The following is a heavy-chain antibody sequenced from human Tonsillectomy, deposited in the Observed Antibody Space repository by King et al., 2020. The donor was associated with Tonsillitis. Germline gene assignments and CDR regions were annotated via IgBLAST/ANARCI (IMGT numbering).Heavy chain of an antibody. CDR2: TYCRSKWYD. Sequence: VQLQQSGPGLVKPSQNLSLNCALSGDSVSSNSAAWNWIRQSPSGGLEWLGRTYCRSKWYDDYAVSVKSRITINPDTSKNQFSLQLNSVTPEDTAVYYCARGLRFWFDPWGQGTLVTVSS. J-gene: IGHJ5*02. V-gene: IGHV6-1*01. CDR1: GDSVSSNSAA. CDR3: ARGLRFWFDP. D-gene: IGHD3-16*01.